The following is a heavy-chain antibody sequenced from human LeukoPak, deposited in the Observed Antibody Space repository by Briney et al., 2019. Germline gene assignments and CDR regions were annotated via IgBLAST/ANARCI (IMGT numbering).Heavy chain of an antibody. D-gene: IGHD3-3*01. Sequence: PGGSLRLSCAASGFTFSSYSMNWVRQAPGKGLEWVSYISSSSSTIYYADSVKGRFTISRDIAKNSLYLQMNSLRAEDTAVYYCAREDDFWSGPYYYYGMDVWGQGTTVTVSS. CDR1: GFTFSSYS. CDR2: ISSSSSTI. CDR3: AREDDFWSGPYYYYGMDV. J-gene: IGHJ6*02. V-gene: IGHV3-48*01.